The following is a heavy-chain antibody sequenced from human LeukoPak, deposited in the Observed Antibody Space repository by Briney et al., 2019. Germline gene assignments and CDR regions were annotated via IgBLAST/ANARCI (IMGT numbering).Heavy chain of an antibody. CDR3: AKDRKRYCSGGSCYSIDY. CDR2: IWYGGSNK. J-gene: IGHJ4*02. CDR1: GFTFSSYG. V-gene: IGHV3-30*02. Sequence: GGSLRLSCAASGFTFSSYGMHWVRQAPGKGREWVAVIWYGGSNKYYADTVKGRFTISRDNSKNTLYLQMNSLRAEDTAVYYCAKDRKRYCSGGSCYSIDYWGQGTLVTVSS. D-gene: IGHD2-15*01.